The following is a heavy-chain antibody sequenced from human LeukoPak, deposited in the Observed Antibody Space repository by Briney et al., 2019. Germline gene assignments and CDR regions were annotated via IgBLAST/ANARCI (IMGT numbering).Heavy chain of an antibody. J-gene: IGHJ4*02. V-gene: IGHV3-64*01. CDR2: VSTNGKTT. CDR3: GVSSGF. Sequence: PGGSLRLSCAASGFIFSGFAIHWVRQAPGKGPEYVSAVSTNGKTTYYTNSVKGRFTISRDNSKNTAYLQMGSLRAEDMAVYHCGVSSGFWGQGTLVTVSS. CDR1: GFIFSGFA. D-gene: IGHD6-19*01.